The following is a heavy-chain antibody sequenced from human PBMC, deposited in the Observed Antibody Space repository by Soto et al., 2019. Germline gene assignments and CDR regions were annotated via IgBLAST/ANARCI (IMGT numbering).Heavy chain of an antibody. D-gene: IGHD4-4*01. CDR3: ARVTTVLRFDY. CDR2: IYYSGST. V-gene: IGHV4-59*01. J-gene: IGHJ4*02. CDR1: GGSISSDY. Sequence: PSETLSLTCTVSGGSISSDYWSWIRQSPGKGLEWIGYIYYSGSTNYNPSLKSRVTISVDTSKNQFSLKLSSVTAADTAVYYCARVTTVLRFDYWGQGTLVTVSS.